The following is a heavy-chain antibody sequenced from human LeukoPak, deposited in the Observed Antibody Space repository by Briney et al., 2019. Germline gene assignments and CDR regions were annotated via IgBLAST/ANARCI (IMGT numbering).Heavy chain of an antibody. CDR2: INAGNGNT. J-gene: IGHJ4*02. D-gene: IGHD3-22*01. CDR3: ATYYYDSSGYYDFDY. Sequence: ASVKVSCKASGGTFSSYAISWVRQAPGQRLEWMGWINAGNGNTKYSQKFQGRVTITRDSSASTAYMELSSLRSEDTAVYYCATYYYDSSGYYDFDYWGQGTLVTVSS. CDR1: GGTFSSYA. V-gene: IGHV1-3*01.